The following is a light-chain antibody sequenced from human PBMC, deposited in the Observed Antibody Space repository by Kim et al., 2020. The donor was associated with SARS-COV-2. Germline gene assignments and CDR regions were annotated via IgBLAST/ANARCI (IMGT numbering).Light chain of an antibody. J-gene: IGLJ3*02. V-gene: IGLV3-21*04. CDR2: YDS. CDR1: NIGSKS. Sequence: PGKTARSNCGGNNIGSKSVHWNQQRPGQAPVLVIYYDSDRPSGIPERFSGSNSGNTATLTIGRVEAGDEAVYYCQVWDSSSDHPVFGGGTQLTVL. CDR3: QVWDSSSDHPV.